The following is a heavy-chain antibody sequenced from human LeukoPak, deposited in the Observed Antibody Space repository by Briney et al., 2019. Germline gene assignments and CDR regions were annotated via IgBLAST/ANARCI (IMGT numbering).Heavy chain of an antibody. Sequence: PGGSLRLSCAASGFTVSSNYMTWVRQAPGKGLEWVSVIYSGGSTYYADSVKGRFTISRDNSKNTLYLQMNSLRAEDTAVYYCARGAAGGMYNWFDPWGQGTLVTVSS. CDR1: GFTVSSNY. J-gene: IGHJ5*02. CDR2: IYSGGST. V-gene: IGHV3-66*01. D-gene: IGHD6-13*01. CDR3: ARGAAGGMYNWFDP.